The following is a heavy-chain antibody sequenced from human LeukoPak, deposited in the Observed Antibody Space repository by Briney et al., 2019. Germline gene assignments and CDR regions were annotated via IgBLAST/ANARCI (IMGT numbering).Heavy chain of an antibody. CDR3: ARDTLWFGELFGMDV. CDR2: IYYSGST. CDR1: GGSISSYY. J-gene: IGHJ6*02. V-gene: IGHV4-59*01. D-gene: IGHD3-10*01. Sequence: SETLSLTCTVSGGSISSYYWSWIRQPPGKGLKWIGYIYYSGSTNYNPSLKSRVTISVDTSKNQFSLKLSSVTAADTAVYYCARDTLWFGELFGMDVWGQGTTVTVSS.